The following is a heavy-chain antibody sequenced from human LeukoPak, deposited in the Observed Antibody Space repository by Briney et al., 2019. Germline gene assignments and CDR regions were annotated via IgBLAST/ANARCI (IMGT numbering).Heavy chain of an antibody. CDR2: ISSSSSTI. J-gene: IGHJ3*02. Sequence: PGGSLRLSCAASGFTFSSYSMNWVRQAPGKGLEWVSYISSSSSTIYYADSVKGRFTISRDNAKNSLYLQMNSLRAEDTAVYYCARVMYYDFWSGPSGYAFDIWGQGTMVTVSP. CDR3: ARVMYYDFWSGPSGYAFDI. V-gene: IGHV3-48*04. D-gene: IGHD3-3*01. CDR1: GFTFSSYS.